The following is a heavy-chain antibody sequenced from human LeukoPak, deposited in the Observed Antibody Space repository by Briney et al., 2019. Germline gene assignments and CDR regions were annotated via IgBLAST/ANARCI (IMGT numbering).Heavy chain of an antibody. CDR1: GFTFDDYG. J-gene: IGHJ4*02. Sequence: GGSLRLSCAASGFTFDDYGMSWVRQAPGKGLEWVSGINWNGGSTGYADSMKGRFTISRDNAKNSLYLQMNSLRAEDTALYHCARNLYSSSPLTGNDYWGQGTLVTVSS. CDR2: INWNGGST. D-gene: IGHD6-13*01. CDR3: ARNLYSSSPLTGNDY. V-gene: IGHV3-20*01.